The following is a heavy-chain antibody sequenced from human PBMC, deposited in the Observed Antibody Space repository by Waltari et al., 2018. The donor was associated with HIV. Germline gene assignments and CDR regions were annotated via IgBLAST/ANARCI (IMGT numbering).Heavy chain of an antibody. CDR1: GFTFSIYA. J-gene: IGHJ4*02. CDR3: AKRYAIFYYFDY. CDR2: ISGSGSST. V-gene: IGHV3-23*01. D-gene: IGHD3-3*02. Sequence: EVQLLESGGGLVQPGGSLRLSCAASGFTFSIYAMSWVRQAPGKGLELVSSISGSGSSTYYADSVKGRFTISRDNSKNTLSLQRNSLRAEDTAVYYCAKRYAIFYYFDYWGQGTLVTVSS.